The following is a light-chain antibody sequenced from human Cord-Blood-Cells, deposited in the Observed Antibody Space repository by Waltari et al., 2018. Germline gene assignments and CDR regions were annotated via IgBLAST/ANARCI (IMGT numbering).Light chain of an antibody. CDR1: QSISSY. CDR3: QQSYSTPWT. CDR2: AAS. J-gene: IGKJ1*01. V-gene: IGKV1-39*01. Sequence: DIQMTQSPSSLSASVGDRVTITCRASQSISSYLNCYQQKPGKAPKLLIYAASSLQSGVPSSFSCSGSGTDFTLTISSLQPEDFATYYCQQSYSTPWTFGQGTKVEIK.